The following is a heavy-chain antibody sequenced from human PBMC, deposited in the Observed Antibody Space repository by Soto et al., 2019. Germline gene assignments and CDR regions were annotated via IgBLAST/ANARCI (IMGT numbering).Heavy chain of an antibody. V-gene: IGHV1-18*01. CDR1: GYTFTNSG. D-gene: IGHD3-10*01. Sequence: ASVKVSCKASGYTFTNSGISWVRQAPGQGLEWMGWISHWGKTNYAQKLQGRVTMTTDTSASTAFMELRSLRSDDTAMYFCARDLDGSGSYYTDYWGQGTLVTVSS. CDR3: ARDLDGSGSYYTDY. J-gene: IGHJ4*02. CDR2: ISHWGKT.